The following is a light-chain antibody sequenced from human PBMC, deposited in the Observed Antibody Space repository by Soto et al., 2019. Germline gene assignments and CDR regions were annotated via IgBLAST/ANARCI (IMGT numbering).Light chain of an antibody. V-gene: IGLV2-14*01. Sequence: QSALTQPASVSGSPGQSITISCTGTSGDVGAYNSVSWYQQHPGKAPKLIIYEVTNRPSGVSNRFSGSKSGNTASLTISGLQAEDEADYHCSSYAGSITLVFGGGTKVTVL. J-gene: IGLJ2*01. CDR1: SGDVGAYNS. CDR2: EVT. CDR3: SSYAGSITLV.